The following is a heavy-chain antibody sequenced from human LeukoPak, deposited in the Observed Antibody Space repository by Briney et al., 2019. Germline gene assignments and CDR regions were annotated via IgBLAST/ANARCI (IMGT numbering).Heavy chain of an antibody. Sequence: GGSLRLSCAASGFTVSSNYTSWVRQAPGKGLEWVSVIYSGGSTYYADSVKGRFTISRDNAKNSLYLQMNSLRAEDTALYYCARVVTATGVISSDYWGQGTLVTVSS. CDR2: IYSGGST. CDR3: ARVVTATGVISSDY. J-gene: IGHJ4*02. CDR1: GFTVSSNY. V-gene: IGHV3-53*01. D-gene: IGHD3-16*02.